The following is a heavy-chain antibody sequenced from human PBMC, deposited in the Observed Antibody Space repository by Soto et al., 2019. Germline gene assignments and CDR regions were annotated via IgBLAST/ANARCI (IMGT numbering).Heavy chain of an antibody. CDR1: GFTVSNNY. J-gene: IGHJ5*02. CDR2: IYSGGNT. V-gene: IGHV3-66*01. CDR3: TRRPGS. D-gene: IGHD7-27*01. Sequence: EMQLVESGGGLVQPGESLRLSCAASGFTVSNNYMSWVRQAPGKGLEWVSFIYSGGNTYYADSVKGRFTISRDKSKNTLYLQMNNLRVEDTAVYYCTRRPGSWGQGTLVTVSS.